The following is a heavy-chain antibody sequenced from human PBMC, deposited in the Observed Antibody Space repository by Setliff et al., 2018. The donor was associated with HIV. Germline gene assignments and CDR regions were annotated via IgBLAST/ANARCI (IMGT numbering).Heavy chain of an antibody. V-gene: IGHV1-69*13. J-gene: IGHJ3*01. CDR3: ASSFRGGFDV. Sequence: GASVKVSCKPSGDTVRNFSVNWVRQAPGQGLEWMGGIIPLFDDPTYAQKFQGRLTIIADESTSTGYMELSSLRSEDTAVYYCASSFRGGFDVWGQGTMVTVSS. CDR1: GDTVRNFS. D-gene: IGHD2-15*01. CDR2: IIPLFDDP.